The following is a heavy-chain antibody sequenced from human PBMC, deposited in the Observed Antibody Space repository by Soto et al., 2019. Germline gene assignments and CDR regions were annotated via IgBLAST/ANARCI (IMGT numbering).Heavy chain of an antibody. J-gene: IGHJ6*02. CDR2: IYYIGGP. CDR3: DRDQYKDYGESYYYYAMDA. D-gene: IGHD4-17*01. V-gene: IGHV4-30-4*01. Sequence: SETLSLTCSVSGDSVSNGDYSWSWIRQPPGKGLEWIGYIYYIGGPYYNPSLQSRVTISMDTSKNQVSLNLTSVTAADTAVYFCDRDQYKDYGESYYYYAMDAWGPGLTATVSS. CDR1: GDSVSNGDYS.